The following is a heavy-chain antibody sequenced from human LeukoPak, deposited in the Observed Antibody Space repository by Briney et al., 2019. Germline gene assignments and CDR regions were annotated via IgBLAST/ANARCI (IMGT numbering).Heavy chain of an antibody. Sequence: GGSLRLSCAASGFTFSSYAMNWVRQAPGKGLEWVGRTRNKANSYTTEYAASVKGRFTISRDDSKNSLYLQMNSLKTEDTAVYYCVRERYSSGWYVDYWGQGTLVTVSS. CDR1: GFTFSSYA. D-gene: IGHD6-19*01. V-gene: IGHV3-72*01. CDR3: VRERYSSGWYVDY. CDR2: TRNKANSYTT. J-gene: IGHJ4*02.